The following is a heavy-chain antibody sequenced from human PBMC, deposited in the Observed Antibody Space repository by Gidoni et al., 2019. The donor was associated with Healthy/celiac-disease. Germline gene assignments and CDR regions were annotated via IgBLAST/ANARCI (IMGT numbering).Heavy chain of an antibody. CDR1: GSPFTGYY. CDR2: INPNSGGT. V-gene: IGHV1-2*02. Sequence: QVHLVQSGAEVKKPGASLKFSCKASGSPFTGYYMHWVRQAPGQGLEWMGWINPNSGGTNYAQKFQGRVTMTRDTSISTAYMELSRLRSDDTAVYYCARSQKARTIDSPNPHWGQGTLVTVSS. J-gene: IGHJ4*02. D-gene: IGHD1-7*01. CDR3: ARSQKARTIDSPNPH.